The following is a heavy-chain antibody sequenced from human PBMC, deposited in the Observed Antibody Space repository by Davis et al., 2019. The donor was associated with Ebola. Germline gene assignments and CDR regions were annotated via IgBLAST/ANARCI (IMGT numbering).Heavy chain of an antibody. V-gene: IGHV1-2*06. Sequence: ASVKVSCKASGYTFTGYDINWVRQAPGQGLEWMGRINPNSGGTNYAQKFQGRVTMTRDTSISTAYMELSRLRSDDTAVYYCARQVRACGRKDIWGQGTMVTVSS. CDR1: GYTFTGYD. J-gene: IGHJ3*02. D-gene: IGHD1-14*01. CDR2: INPNSGGT. CDR3: ARQVRACGRKDI.